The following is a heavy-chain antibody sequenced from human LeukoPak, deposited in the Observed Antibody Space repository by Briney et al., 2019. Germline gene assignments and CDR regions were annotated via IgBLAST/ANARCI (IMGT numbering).Heavy chain of an antibody. CDR1: GFTFDDYA. J-gene: IGHJ4*02. CDR3: AKDKDLDSGYSYGYFDY. V-gene: IGHV3-9*01. D-gene: IGHD5-18*01. Sequence: PGGSLRLSCAASGFTFDDYAMHWVRQAPGKGLEWVSGISWNSGSIGYADSVKGQFTISRDNAKNSLYLQMNSLRAEDTALYYCAKDKDLDSGYSYGYFDYWGQGTLVTVSS. CDR2: ISWNSGSI.